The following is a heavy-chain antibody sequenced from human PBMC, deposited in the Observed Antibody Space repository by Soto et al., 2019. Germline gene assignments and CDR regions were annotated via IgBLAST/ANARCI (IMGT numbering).Heavy chain of an antibody. D-gene: IGHD6-13*01. J-gene: IGHJ3*01. CDR1: GYTFTSYD. CDR3: ATSPGIAADDAFDF. Sequence: GASVKVSCKASGYTFTSYDINWVRQATGQGLEWMGWMNPNSGNTGYAQKFQGRVTMTRNTSISTAYMELSSLRSEDTAVYYCATSPGIAADDAFDFWGQGTMVTVSS. V-gene: IGHV1-8*01. CDR2: MNPNSGNT.